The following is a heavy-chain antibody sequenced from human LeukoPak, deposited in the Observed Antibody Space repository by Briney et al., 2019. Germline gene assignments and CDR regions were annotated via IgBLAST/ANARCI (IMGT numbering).Heavy chain of an antibody. CDR2: IYYSGGT. J-gene: IGHJ6*03. D-gene: IGHD2-2*01. CDR3: ARDTIVVVPAARGGGWYYYMDV. CDR1: GGSINRYY. Sequence: SETLSLTCTVSGGSINRYYWSWIRQSPGKGLEYIGYIYYSGGTNYNPSLQNRVTISVDTSKSQFSLRLSSVTSADTAVYYCARDTIVVVPAARGGGWYYYMDVWGKGTTVTVSS. V-gene: IGHV4-59*01.